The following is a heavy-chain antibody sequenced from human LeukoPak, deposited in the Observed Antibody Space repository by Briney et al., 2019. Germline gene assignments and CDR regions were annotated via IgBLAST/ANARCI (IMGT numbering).Heavy chain of an antibody. CDR3: ARGSSGYFDY. D-gene: IGHD3-22*01. V-gene: IGHV4-61*10. Sequence: SETLSLTCTVSGGSISSGSYYWSWIRQPAGKGLEWIGYIYYSGSTNYNPSLKSRVTISVDTSKNQFSLKLSSVTAADTAVYYCARGSSGYFDYWGQGTLVTVSS. J-gene: IGHJ4*02. CDR2: IYYSGST. CDR1: GGSISSGSYY.